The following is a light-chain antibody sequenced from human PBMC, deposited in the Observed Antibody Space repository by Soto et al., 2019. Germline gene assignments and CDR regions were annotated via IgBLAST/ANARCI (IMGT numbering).Light chain of an antibody. V-gene: IGKV3-20*01. CDR2: VAS. CDR1: QSVSSSF. CDR3: QQYGSSPALT. J-gene: IGKJ4*01. Sequence: EVVLTQSPGTLSLSPGGRATLSCRASQSVSSSFLAWYQQKPGQAPRLLIYVASSRATGIPDRFSGSGSGKDFTLTINRLEPEDFAVYYCQQYGSSPALTFGGGTKVEIK.